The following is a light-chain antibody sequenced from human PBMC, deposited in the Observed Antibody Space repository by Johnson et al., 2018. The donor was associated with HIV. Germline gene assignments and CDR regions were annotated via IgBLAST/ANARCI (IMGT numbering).Light chain of an antibody. V-gene: IGLV1-51*02. J-gene: IGLJ1*01. CDR1: SSDMGNYA. Sequence: QSVLTQPPSVSAAPGQKVTISCSGSSSDMGNYAVSWYQQLPGTAPKLLIYENNMRPSGIPDRFSGSKSGTSATLGIAGLQTGDEADYYCGTWDNSLSTGAVFGTGTKVTVL. CDR2: ENN. CDR3: GTWDNSLSTGAV.